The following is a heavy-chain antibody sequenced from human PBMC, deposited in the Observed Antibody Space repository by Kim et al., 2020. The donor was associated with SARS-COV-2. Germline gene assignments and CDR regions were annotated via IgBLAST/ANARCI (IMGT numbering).Heavy chain of an antibody. J-gene: IGHJ3*02. CDR3: ARGGVDSRTFDI. D-gene: IGHD3-16*01. Sequence: RYSPSFQGQVTISADKSISTAYVRWSSLKASDTAIYYCARGGVDSRTFDIWGQGTMVTVSS. V-gene: IGHV5-51*01.